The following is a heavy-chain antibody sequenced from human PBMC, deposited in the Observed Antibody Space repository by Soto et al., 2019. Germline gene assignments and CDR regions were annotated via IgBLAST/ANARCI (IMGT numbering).Heavy chain of an antibody. CDR3: ARDRGNFGVVLADFYQYGMDV. CDR2: VHYTGST. V-gene: IGHV4-61*03. CDR1: GDSVTSGSIY. Sequence: QVQLQESGPGLVKPSETLSLTCTVSGDSVTSGSIYWSWIRQPPGKGLEWIGYVHYTGSTNYNPSLKRRVAISVDTSKNHFSLTLCSVTAADTAVYYCARDRGNFGVVLADFYQYGMDVWGQGTTVTVSS. J-gene: IGHJ6*02. D-gene: IGHD3-3*01.